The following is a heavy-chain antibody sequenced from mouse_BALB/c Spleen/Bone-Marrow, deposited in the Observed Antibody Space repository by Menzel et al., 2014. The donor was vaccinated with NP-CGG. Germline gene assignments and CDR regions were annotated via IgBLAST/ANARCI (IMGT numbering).Heavy chain of an antibody. Sequence: DVKLVESGGVLVQPGGSLKLSCAASGFTFSSYDMSWVRQTPDKRLELVATINTNGGTTYYPDGVKGRFTISRDNAKSTLYLQMSSLKSADTAIYYCARNRYDWFAYWGQGTLVTVSA. CDR1: GFTFSSYD. V-gene: IGHV5-6-3*01. CDR2: INTNGGTT. J-gene: IGHJ3*01. D-gene: IGHD2-14*01. CDR3: ARNRYDWFAY.